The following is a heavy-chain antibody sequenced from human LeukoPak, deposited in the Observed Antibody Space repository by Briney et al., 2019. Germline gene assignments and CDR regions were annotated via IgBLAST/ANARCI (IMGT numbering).Heavy chain of an antibody. J-gene: IGHJ6*02. CDR1: GLTFSSYE. CDR2: ISSGGSTI. V-gene: IGHV3-48*03. Sequence: GGSLRLSCAASGLTFSSYEMNWVRQAPGKGLEWLSYISSGGSTIYYGDSVKGRFTISRDDAKNSVYLHMNNLRAEDTAVYYCARESSPEDASLVSFYYYSYGMDVWGQGATVTVSS. CDR3: ARESSPEDASLVSFYYYSYGMDV. D-gene: IGHD3-16*01.